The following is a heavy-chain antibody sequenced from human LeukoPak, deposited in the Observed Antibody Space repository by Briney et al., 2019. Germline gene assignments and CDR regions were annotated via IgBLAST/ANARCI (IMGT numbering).Heavy chain of an antibody. J-gene: IGHJ4*02. CDR3: ARGGDYGVKIDY. D-gene: IGHD4-17*01. CDR1: GFTFSSYG. CDR2: ISGSGGKT. V-gene: IGHV3-23*01. Sequence: GGSLRLSCAASGFTFSSYGMSWVRQAPGKGLEWVSGISGSGGKTDYADSVKGRFTISRDNSKNTLYLQMNSLRAEDTAIYYCARGGDYGVKIDYWGQGTLVTVSS.